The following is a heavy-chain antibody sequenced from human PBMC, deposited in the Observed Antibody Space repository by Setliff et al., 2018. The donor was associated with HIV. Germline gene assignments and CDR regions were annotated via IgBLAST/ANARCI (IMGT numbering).Heavy chain of an antibody. CDR3: VTSGDLLGRRASTVTVYYYYLDV. V-gene: IGHV1-24*01. J-gene: IGHJ6*03. CDR2: FVPEHSET. Sequence: ASVKVSCKGSGYTLTELSIHWVRQAPGKGLEWMGGFVPEHSETIYAQKFQGRVTMTEDTSTDTAFMELSGLTPEDTAVYYCVTSGDLLGRRASTVTVYYYYLDVWGNGTTVTVSS. D-gene: IGHD4-17*01. CDR1: GYTLTELS.